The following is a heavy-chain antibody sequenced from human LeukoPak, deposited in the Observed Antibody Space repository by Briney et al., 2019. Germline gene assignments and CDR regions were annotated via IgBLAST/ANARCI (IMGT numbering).Heavy chain of an antibody. V-gene: IGHV4-4*02. Sequence: PSGTLSLTCTVSGGSISSSNWWSWVRQPPGRGLEWIGEIYHSGNTNYNPSLKSRVTMSVDKSKNQFSLKLTSVTAADTAVYYCARGKSGSSHFDYWGQGTLVTVSS. CDR3: ARGKSGSSHFDY. CDR1: GGSISSSNW. D-gene: IGHD1-26*01. J-gene: IGHJ4*02. CDR2: IYHSGNT.